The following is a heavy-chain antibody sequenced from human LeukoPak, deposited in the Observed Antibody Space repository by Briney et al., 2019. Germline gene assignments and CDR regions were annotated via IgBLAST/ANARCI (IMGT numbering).Heavy chain of an antibody. J-gene: IGHJ4*02. CDR3: ATEIFGLGSYPDF. D-gene: IGHD3-10*01. Sequence: PGRSLRLSCAASGFCFDTYAMHWVRQAPGQGLEWVALIWHDGSHKFYSNSVRGPFTISRDNSKNTVYLQMNNLRPDDTAVYYCATEIFGLGSYPDFWGQGTLVTVSS. CDR2: IWHDGSHK. CDR1: GFCFDTYA. V-gene: IGHV3-33*01.